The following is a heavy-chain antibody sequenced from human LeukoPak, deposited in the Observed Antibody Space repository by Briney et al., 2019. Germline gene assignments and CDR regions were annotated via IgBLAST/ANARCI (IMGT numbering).Heavy chain of an antibody. V-gene: IGHV4-31*02. CDR3: ARDRSPSGTSTGNLDF. J-gene: IGHJ4*02. Sequence: SETLSLTCSVSGGSIGSTTYYWSWIRQHPGKGLEWIGYIYYSGSTYYNPSLKSRVTMSVDMSKNQFSLKLSSVTDADTAVYYCARDRSPSGTSTGNLDFWGQGTLDTVSS. D-gene: IGHD1-26*01. CDR1: GGSIGSTTYY. CDR2: IYYSGST.